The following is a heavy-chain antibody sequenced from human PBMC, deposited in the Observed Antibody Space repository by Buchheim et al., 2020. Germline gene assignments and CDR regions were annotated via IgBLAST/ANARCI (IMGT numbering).Heavy chain of an antibody. CDR1: GFSLSTSGVG. CDR3: AHNKRGIAAAIDFDP. CDR2: IYWNDDK. Sequence: QITLKESGPTLVKPTQTLTLTCTFSGFSLSTSGVGVGWIRQPPGKALEWLALIYWNDDKRYSPSLKSRLTITKDTSQNQVGLTMTNMDPVDTATYYCAHNKRGIAAAIDFDPWGQGTL. J-gene: IGHJ5*02. V-gene: IGHV2-5*01. D-gene: IGHD6-13*01.